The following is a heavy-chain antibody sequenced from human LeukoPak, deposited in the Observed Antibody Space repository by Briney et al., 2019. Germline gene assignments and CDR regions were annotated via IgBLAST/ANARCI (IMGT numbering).Heavy chain of an antibody. CDR2: INPSGGST. CDR1: GYTFTSYY. CDR3: ARARWGGSGSYWFDP. V-gene: IGHV1-46*01. J-gene: IGHJ5*02. D-gene: IGHD3-10*01. Sequence: ASVKVSCKASGYTFTSYYMHWVRQAPGQGLEWMGIINPSGGSTSYAQKFQGRVTMTRDMSTSTVYMELSSLRSEDTAVYYCARARWGGSGSYWFDPWGQGTLVTVSS.